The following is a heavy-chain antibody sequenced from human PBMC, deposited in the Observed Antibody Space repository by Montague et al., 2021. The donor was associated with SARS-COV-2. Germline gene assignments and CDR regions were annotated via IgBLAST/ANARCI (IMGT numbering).Heavy chain of an antibody. CDR3: ARWDPQTLTLIGLRGKSASDY. J-gene: IGHJ4*02. D-gene: IGHD4-23*01. Sequence: LRPSCAASGFTFSNFWMDWIRQSPGKGLEWIAEINHSGTTNYNFNPSLRSRVTISVDTSKSQFSLKLSSVTAADTGVYYCARWDPQTLTLIGLRGKSASDYWGQGTLVTVSS. CDR2: INHSGTT. CDR1: GFTFSNFW. V-gene: IGHV4-34*01.